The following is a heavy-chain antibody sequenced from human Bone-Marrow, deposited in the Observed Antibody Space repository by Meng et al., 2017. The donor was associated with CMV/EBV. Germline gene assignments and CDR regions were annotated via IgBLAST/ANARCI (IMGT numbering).Heavy chain of an antibody. CDR2: INPNSGGT. Sequence: ASVKVSCKASGYTFTGYYMHWVRQAPGQGLEWMGWINPNSGGTNYAQKFQGRVTMTRDTSISTAYMELSRLRSDDTAVYYCARAPSTFGGVIVHPPDYWGQGTLVTVSS. V-gene: IGHV1-2*02. CDR3: ARAPSTFGGVIVHPPDY. D-gene: IGHD3-16*02. CDR1: GYTFTGYY. J-gene: IGHJ4*02.